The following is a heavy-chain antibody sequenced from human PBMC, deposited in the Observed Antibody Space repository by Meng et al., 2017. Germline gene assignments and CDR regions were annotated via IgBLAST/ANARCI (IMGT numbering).Heavy chain of an antibody. CDR1: GGSISSSNG. V-gene: IGHV4-4*02. J-gene: IGHJ4*02. CDR2: IYHSGST. Sequence: GKLRGAGPGRVKTSGTLSLTCAGSGGSISSSNGWSWVRQPPGKGLEWIGEIYHSGSTNYNPSLKSRVTISVDKSKNQFSLKLSSVTAADTAVYYCARDRGAVAGTNFDYWGQGTLVTVSS. D-gene: IGHD6-19*01. CDR3: ARDRGAVAGTNFDY.